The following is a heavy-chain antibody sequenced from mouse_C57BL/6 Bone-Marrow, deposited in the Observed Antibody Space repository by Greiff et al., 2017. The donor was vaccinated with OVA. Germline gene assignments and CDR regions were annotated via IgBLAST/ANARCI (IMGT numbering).Heavy chain of an antibody. Sequence: QVQLKESGAELVRPGASVTLSCKASGYTFTDYEMHWVKQTPVHGLEWIGGIDPETGGTAYNQKFKGKAIMPADKSSSTAYMELRSLTSEDSAVSYCTSCSSNYYAMDYWGQGTSVTVSS. CDR3: TSCSSNYYAMDY. CDR1: GYTFTDYE. D-gene: IGHD2-5*01. J-gene: IGHJ4*01. V-gene: IGHV1-15*01. CDR2: IDPETGGT.